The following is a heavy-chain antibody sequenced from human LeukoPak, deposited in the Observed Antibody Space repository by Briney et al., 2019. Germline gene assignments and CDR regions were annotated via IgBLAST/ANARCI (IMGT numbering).Heavy chain of an antibody. D-gene: IGHD4-17*01. V-gene: IGHV1-2*02. CDR1: GYTFTDYY. J-gene: IGHJ4*02. CDR3: ATDLTTVNSC. Sequence: VASVKVSCKASGYTFTDYYMHWVRQAPGQGLEWMGWINPNSGGTNYAQKFQGRVTRTTDTSISTAYMEVSSLRSEDTAVYYCATDLTTVNSCWGQGTLVTVSS. CDR2: INPNSGGT.